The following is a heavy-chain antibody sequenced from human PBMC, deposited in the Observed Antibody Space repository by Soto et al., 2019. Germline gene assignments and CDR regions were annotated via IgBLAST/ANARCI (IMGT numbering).Heavy chain of an antibody. V-gene: IGHV4-59*01. CDR3: ARARLLWFGEFDAFDI. J-gene: IGHJ3*02. CDR1: GGSISSYY. CDR2: IYYSGST. Sequence: SETLSLTCPVSGGSISSYYWSWIRLPPGKGLEWIGYIYYSGSTNYNPFLKSRVTMSVDMSKNQFSLKLSSVTAADTAVYYCARARLLWFGEFDAFDIWGQGTMVTVSS. D-gene: IGHD3-10*01.